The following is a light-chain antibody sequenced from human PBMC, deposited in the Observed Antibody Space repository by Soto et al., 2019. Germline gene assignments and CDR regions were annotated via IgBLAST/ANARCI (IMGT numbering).Light chain of an antibody. Sequence: QSVLTQPASVSGSPGQSITISCTGTSSDVGGYNYVSWYQQHPGKAPKLMIYDVTNRPSGVSNRFSGSKSVNTASLTISELQAEDEADYYCSSYTSSSTVVFGGGTKVTVL. J-gene: IGLJ3*02. CDR3: SSYTSSSTVV. V-gene: IGLV2-14*03. CDR2: DVT. CDR1: SSDVGGYNY.